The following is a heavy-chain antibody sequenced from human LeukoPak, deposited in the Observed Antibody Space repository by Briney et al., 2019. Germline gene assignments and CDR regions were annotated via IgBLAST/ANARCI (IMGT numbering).Heavy chain of an antibody. CDR3: SSLAMIRGVMPFDY. CDR1: GFTFSDAW. V-gene: IGHV3-15*01. CDR2: IKSKTDGGTI. D-gene: IGHD3-10*01. J-gene: IGHJ4*02. Sequence: KPGGSLRLSCAASGFTFSDAWMSWVRQAPGKGLEWVGLIKSKTDGGTIDYAAPVKGRFTISRDDSKNTLYLQMNSLKSEDTAVYYCSSLAMIRGVMPFDYWGQGTLVTVSS.